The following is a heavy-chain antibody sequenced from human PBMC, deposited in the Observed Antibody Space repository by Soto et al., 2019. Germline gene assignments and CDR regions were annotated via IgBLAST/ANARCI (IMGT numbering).Heavy chain of an antibody. V-gene: IGHV3-48*02. CDR3: ARDKQWLAPKDYYYYGMDV. Sequence: GGSLRLSCAASGFIFRSYSLNWVRQVPGKGLEWLSYISSSSRITYYADSVKGRFTVSRDNAKNSLYLQMNSLRDEDTAVYYCARDKQWLAPKDYYYYGMDVWGQGTTVTVSS. J-gene: IGHJ6*02. CDR1: GFIFRSYS. CDR2: ISSSSRIT. D-gene: IGHD6-19*01.